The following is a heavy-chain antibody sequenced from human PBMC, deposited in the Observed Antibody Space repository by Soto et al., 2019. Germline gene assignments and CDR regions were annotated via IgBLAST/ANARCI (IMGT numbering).Heavy chain of an antibody. D-gene: IGHD3-10*01. V-gene: IGHV3-33*06. CDR1: GFTLITYG. J-gene: IGHJ6*02. CDR3: AKAQPGAPMDV. Sequence: GSLRLSCAASGFTLITYGMHWVRQAPGKGLEWVALIWSDGTNKYYADSVKGRFTISRDNSKKTLYLQMNSLRAEDTAVYYCAKAQPGAPMDVWGQGTTVTVSS. CDR2: IWSDGTNK.